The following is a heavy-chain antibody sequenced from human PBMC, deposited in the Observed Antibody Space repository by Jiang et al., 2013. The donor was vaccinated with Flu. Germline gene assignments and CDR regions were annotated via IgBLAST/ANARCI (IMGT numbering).Heavy chain of an antibody. CDR1: GYTFTTYA. CDR2: INTNTGNP. CDR3: ARGQSLRFLEWLYWFDP. Sequence: QSGSELKKPGASVKVSCQASGYTFTTYAMNWVRQAPGQGLEWMGWINTNTGNPTYAQGFTGRFVFSLDTSVSTAYLQINSLKAEDTAVYYCARGQSLRFLEWLYWFDPWGQGTLVTVSS. V-gene: IGHV7-4-1*02. J-gene: IGHJ5*02. D-gene: IGHD3-3*01.